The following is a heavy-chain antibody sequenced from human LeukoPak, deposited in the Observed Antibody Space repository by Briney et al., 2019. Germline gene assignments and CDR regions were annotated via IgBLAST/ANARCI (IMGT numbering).Heavy chain of an antibody. J-gene: IGHJ5*02. CDR2: IHYSGST. CDR3: ARRKDYVGWFDP. CDR1: GGSISSSSYY. D-gene: IGHD4-17*01. Sequence: PSETLSLTCTVSGGSISSSSYYWAWIRQPPGKGLEWIGSIHYSGSTYYNPSLQSRVTISVDTSKNQFSLKVNSVTAADTAVYYCARRKDYVGWFDPWGQGTLVTVSS. V-gene: IGHV4-39*07.